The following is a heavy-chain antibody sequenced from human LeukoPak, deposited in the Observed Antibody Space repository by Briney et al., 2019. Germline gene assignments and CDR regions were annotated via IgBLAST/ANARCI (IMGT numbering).Heavy chain of an antibody. J-gene: IGHJ4*02. Sequence: PSETLSLTCAVYGGSFSGYYWSWIRQPPGKGLEWIGEINHSGSTNYNPSLKSRVTISVDTSKNQFSLKLSSVTAADTAVYYCARGQGDFWSGYSYYFDYWGQGTLVTVSS. CDR3: ARGQGDFWSGYSYYFDY. CDR2: INHSGST. V-gene: IGHV4-34*01. CDR1: GGSFSGYY. D-gene: IGHD3-3*01.